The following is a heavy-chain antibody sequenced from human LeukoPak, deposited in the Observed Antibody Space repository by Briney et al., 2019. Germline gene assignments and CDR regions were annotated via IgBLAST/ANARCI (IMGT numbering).Heavy chain of an antibody. J-gene: IGHJ4*02. V-gene: IGHV3-23*01. CDR1: RFTFSSYG. Sequence: GGSLRLSCAASRFTFSSYGMSWVRQTPGKGLEWVSAISGSGGSTYYADSVKGRFTISRDNSKNTLYLQMNSLRAEDTAVYYCAANSGGDYWGQGTLVTVSS. D-gene: IGHD6-25*01. CDR2: ISGSGGST. CDR3: AANSGGDY.